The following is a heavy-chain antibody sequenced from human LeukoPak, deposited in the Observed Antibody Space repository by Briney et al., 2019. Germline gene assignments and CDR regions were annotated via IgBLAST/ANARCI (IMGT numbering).Heavy chain of an antibody. CDR1: GFTLSSYA. D-gene: IGHD2-2*01. CDR2: ISGSGGST. Sequence: GGSLRLSCAASGFTLSSYAMSWVRQAPGKGLEWVSAISGSGGSTYYADSVNGRFTISRDNSRNTLYLQMNSLRAEDTAVYYCAKDLGGCISTSCYFDYWGQGTLVTVSS. CDR3: AKDLGGCISTSCYFDY. J-gene: IGHJ4*02. V-gene: IGHV3-23*01.